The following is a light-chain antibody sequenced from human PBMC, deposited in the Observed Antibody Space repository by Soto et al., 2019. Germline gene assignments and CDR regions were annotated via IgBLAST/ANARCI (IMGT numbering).Light chain of an antibody. Sequence: EIVLTQSPGTLSLSPGERATLSCRASQSISSSYLAWYQQKPGQTPRLLIYGASNRATGIPDRFSGGGSGTDFTLTVSRLEPEDFAVYYCQQFASSPWTFGQGTKVEIK. CDR1: QSISSSY. J-gene: IGKJ1*01. V-gene: IGKV3-20*01. CDR3: QQFASSPWT. CDR2: GAS.